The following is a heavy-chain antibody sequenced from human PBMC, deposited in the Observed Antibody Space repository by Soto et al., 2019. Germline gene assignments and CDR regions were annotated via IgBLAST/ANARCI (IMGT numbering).Heavy chain of an antibody. V-gene: IGHV1-2*02. CDR1: GYTFNGYY. J-gene: IGHJ6*02. Sequence: GASVKVSCKASGYTFNGYYMHWVRQAPGQGLEWMGWINPNSGGTNYAQKFQGRVTMTRDTSISTAYIEMSRLSSDDTAVYYCATDSPTWCWSGYYGGYYGRDVWGQGTTFT. CDR2: INPNSGGT. D-gene: IGHD3-3*01. CDR3: ATDSPTWCWSGYYGGYYGRDV.